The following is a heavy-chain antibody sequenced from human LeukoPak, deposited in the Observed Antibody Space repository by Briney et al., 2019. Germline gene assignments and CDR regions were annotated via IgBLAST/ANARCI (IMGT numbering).Heavy chain of an antibody. CDR1: GFTFCRYC. V-gene: IGHV3-48*02. Sequence: PGGSLRLSCAASGFTFCRYCMNWVRQAPGKGLEWVSYISSSSSTIYYADSVKGRLTISRDNAKNSVYLQMNSLRDEDTAVYYCARGYDFDYWGQGTLVTVSS. CDR3: ARGYDFDY. J-gene: IGHJ4*02. CDR2: ISSSSSTI. D-gene: IGHD3-3*01.